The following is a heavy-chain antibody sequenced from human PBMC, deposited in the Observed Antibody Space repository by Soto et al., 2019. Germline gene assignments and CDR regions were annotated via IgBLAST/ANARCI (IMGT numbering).Heavy chain of an antibody. D-gene: IGHD3-3*01. Sequence: QVQLQESGPGLVTPSETLSLTCVVAGGSIDTSNWWSRVRQPPGKGREWIGEIYHSGSTNIKPSLQSLVTISVDKSKNQFPLELNSVTAADTAVYYCARAGSGYYAFDFDYWVQGTLVTVSS. CDR3: ARAGSGYYAFDFDY. CDR2: IYHSGST. J-gene: IGHJ4*02. CDR1: GGSIDTSNW. V-gene: IGHV4-4*02.